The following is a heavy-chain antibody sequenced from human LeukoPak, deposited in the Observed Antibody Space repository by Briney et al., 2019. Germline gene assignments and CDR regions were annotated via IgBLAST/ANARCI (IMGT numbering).Heavy chain of an antibody. CDR1: GYSISSGYY. D-gene: IGHD2-2*01. CDR3: ARAKMGGVPAARGGKYYFDY. CDR2: IYHSGST. J-gene: IGHJ4*02. Sequence: TSETLSLTCTVSGYSISSGYYWGWIRQPPGKGLEWIGSIYHSGSTYYNPSLKSRVTISVDTSKNHFSLKLSSVTAADTAVYYCARAKMGGVPAARGGKYYFDYWGQGTLVTVSS. V-gene: IGHV4-38-2*02.